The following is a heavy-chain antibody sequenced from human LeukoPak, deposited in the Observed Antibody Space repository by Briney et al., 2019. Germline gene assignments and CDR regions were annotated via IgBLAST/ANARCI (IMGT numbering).Heavy chain of an antibody. Sequence: TSETLSLTCTVSGGSISSGDYYWSWLRQPPGKGLEWIGYFYYSGSTYYNPSLKSRVTISVDTSKNQFSLKLSSVTAADTAVYYCARDRYSGSLHDFDYWGQGTLVTVSS. J-gene: IGHJ4*02. CDR1: GGSISSGDYY. CDR3: ARDRYSGSLHDFDY. CDR2: FYYSGST. V-gene: IGHV4-30-4*08. D-gene: IGHD1-26*01.